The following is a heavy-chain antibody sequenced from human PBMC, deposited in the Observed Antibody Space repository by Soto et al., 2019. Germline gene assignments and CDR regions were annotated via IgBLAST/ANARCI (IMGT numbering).Heavy chain of an antibody. V-gene: IGHV1-24*01. CDR3: ATVVGLGRYYFDA. Sequence: QVHLVQSGAEVKKPGASVRVSCKVSGHNLTTLSIYWVRQSPGTGLECMGGFDPKDGLPIYAQNFQGRVTMTEDASTDTVYMEVESLRSEDTAVYYCATVVGLGRYYFDAWGQGTLVTVSS. D-gene: IGHD2-15*01. J-gene: IGHJ5*02. CDR1: GHNLTTLS. CDR2: FDPKDGLP.